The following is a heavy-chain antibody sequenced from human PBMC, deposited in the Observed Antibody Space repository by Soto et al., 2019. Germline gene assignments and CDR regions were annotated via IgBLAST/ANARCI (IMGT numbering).Heavy chain of an antibody. D-gene: IGHD2-15*01. CDR3: ARRGFCNTTTCRAFGY. CDR2: INPNNIGAT. CDR1: GYTFSGHF. V-gene: IGHV1-2*02. J-gene: IGHJ4*02. Sequence: ASVKVSCKASGYTFSGHFMHWVRQAPGQRLEWMGWINPNNIGATNYAQMFQGRVTMTRDTSINTVYMELSTLRSDDTAVYYCARRGFCNTTTCRAFGYWGQGTLVTVSS.